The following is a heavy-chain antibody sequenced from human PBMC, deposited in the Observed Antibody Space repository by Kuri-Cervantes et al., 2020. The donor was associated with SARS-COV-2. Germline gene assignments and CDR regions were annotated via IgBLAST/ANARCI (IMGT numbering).Heavy chain of an antibody. CDR2: IIPILGTA. V-gene: IGHV1-69*04. CDR3: ARERVDFWSGYNWYFDL. J-gene: IGHJ2*01. CDR1: GGTFSSYA. D-gene: IGHD3-3*01. Sequence: SVKVSCKASGGTFSSYAISWVRQAPGQGLEWMGRIIPILGTANYAQKFQGRVTMTTDTSTSTAYMELRSLRSDDTAVYYCARERVDFWSGYNWYFDLWGRGTLVTVSS.